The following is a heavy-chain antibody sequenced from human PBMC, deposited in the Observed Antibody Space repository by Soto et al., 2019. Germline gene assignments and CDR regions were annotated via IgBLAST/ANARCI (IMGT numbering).Heavy chain of an antibody. J-gene: IGHJ4*02. CDR2: ISYDGSNK. Sequence: QVQLVESGGGVVQPGRSLRLSCAASGFTFSSYAMHWVRQAPGKGLEWVAVISYDGSNKYYADSVKGRFTISRDNSKNTLYLQMNSRRAEDTAVYYCARDYQWLRLFDYWGQGTLVTVSS. CDR1: GFTFSSYA. CDR3: ARDYQWLRLFDY. D-gene: IGHD5-12*01. V-gene: IGHV3-30-3*01.